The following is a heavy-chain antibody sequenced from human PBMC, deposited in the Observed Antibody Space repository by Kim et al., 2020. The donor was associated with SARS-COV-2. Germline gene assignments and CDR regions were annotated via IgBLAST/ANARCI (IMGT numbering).Heavy chain of an antibody. D-gene: IGHD6-19*01. CDR3: ARSEQWLGKYGMDV. V-gene: IGHV4-39*07. Sequence: NPSLKSRVTISVDTSKNQFSLKLSSVTAADTAVYYCARSEQWLGKYGMDVWGQGTTVTVSS. J-gene: IGHJ6*02.